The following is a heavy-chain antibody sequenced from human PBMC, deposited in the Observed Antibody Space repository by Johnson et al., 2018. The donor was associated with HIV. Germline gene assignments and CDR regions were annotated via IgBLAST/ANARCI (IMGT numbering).Heavy chain of an antibody. CDR1: GFSVSSNY. V-gene: IGHV3-64*01. Sequence: EKLVESGGGLVQPGGSLRLSCAASGFSVSSNYMSWVRQAPGKGLEYVSAISNNGGSTYYANSVKGRFTISRDNSKNTLYLQMNSLRAEDTAVYYCARSGRIHNNGWYWGGAFDIWGQGTMVTVSS. CDR2: ISNNGGST. D-gene: IGHD6-19*01. J-gene: IGHJ3*02. CDR3: ARSGRIHNNGWYWGGAFDI.